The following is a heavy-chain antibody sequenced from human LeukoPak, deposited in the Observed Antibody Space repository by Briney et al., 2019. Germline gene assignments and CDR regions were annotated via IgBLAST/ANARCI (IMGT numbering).Heavy chain of an antibody. CDR2: SRKKANSYTT. Sequence: GGSLRLSRAVSGFTLSDHYMDWVRQAPGKGLEWVGRSRKKANSYTTEYAASVKGRLTISRDDSKNSLYLQMNSLKIEDTAVYYCAREAGGYSYGSYYYYGMDVWGQGTTVTVSS. J-gene: IGHJ6*02. CDR1: GFTLSDHY. CDR3: AREAGGYSYGSYYYYGMDV. V-gene: IGHV3-72*01. D-gene: IGHD5-18*01.